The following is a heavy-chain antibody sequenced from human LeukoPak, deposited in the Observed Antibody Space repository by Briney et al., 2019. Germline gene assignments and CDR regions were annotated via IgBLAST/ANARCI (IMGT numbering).Heavy chain of an antibody. V-gene: IGHV3-30*18. CDR1: GFTFSSYG. Sequence: PGGSLRLSCAASGFTFSSYGMHWVRQAPGKGLEWVAVISNDGRDKKSADSVKGRLTISRDNSKNTVFLQMNSLRAEDTAVYYCAKWGDYDVLTGYYVSDYWGQGTLVTVSS. J-gene: IGHJ4*02. D-gene: IGHD3-9*01. CDR3: AKWGDYDVLTGYYVSDY. CDR2: ISNDGRDK.